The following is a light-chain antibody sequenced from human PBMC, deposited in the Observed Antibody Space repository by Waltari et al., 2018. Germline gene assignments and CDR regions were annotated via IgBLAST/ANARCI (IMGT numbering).Light chain of an antibody. CDR2: AAS. CDR3: QQYYSTPLLT. CDR1: QGISNS. V-gene: IGKV1-NL1*01. J-gene: IGKJ4*01. Sequence: DIRMTQSPSSLPAFVCDTCTITFRASQGISNSLAWYQPKPGKAPQLLLYAASRLESGVPSRFSGGGSGTDYTLTISSLQPEDFATYYCQQYYSTPLLTFGGGTKVEIK.